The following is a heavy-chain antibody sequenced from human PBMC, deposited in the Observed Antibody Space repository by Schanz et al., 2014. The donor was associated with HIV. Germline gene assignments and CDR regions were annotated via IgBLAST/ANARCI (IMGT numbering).Heavy chain of an antibody. J-gene: IGHJ6*02. V-gene: IGHV4-59*01. Sequence: QVQLQESGPGLVKPSETLSLTCTVSGGSISSYYWSWIRQPPGKGLEWIGYIYYSGSTNYNPSLKSRVTISVDPSKNHFSLKLSSVTAADTAVYYCARGKRPGAPYHYYYYGMDVWGQGTTVTVSS. D-gene: IGHD3-16*01. CDR1: GGSISSYY. CDR2: IYYSGST. CDR3: ARGKRPGAPYHYYYYGMDV.